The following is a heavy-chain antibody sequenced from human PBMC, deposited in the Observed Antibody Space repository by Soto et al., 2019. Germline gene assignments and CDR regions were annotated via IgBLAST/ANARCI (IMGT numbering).Heavy chain of an antibody. CDR1: GFTFSDYW. V-gene: IGHV3-74*01. CDR2: INPDGSTT. J-gene: IGHJ3*02. Sequence: GGSLRLSCAASGFTFSDYWMHWVRQAPGKGLVWVSRINPDGSTTGYADSVKGRFTISRDNAKNTFYVQMNSLRAEDTAVYYCVRDWGGGFDIWGQGTMVTVSS. D-gene: IGHD7-27*01. CDR3: VRDWGGGFDI.